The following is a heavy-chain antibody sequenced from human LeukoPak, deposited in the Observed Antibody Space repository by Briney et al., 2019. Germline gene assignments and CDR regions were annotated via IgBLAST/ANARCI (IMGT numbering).Heavy chain of an antibody. CDR3: ARIRLNTKGNYMDV. D-gene: IGHD2-8*01. CDR2: IYYSGST. CDR1: GYSISSGYY. Sequence: SETLSLTCTVSGYSISSGYYWGWIRQPPGKGLEWIGSIYYSGSTYYNPSLKSRVTISVDTSKNQFSLKLSSVTAADTAVYYCARIRLNTKGNYMDVWGKGTTVTISS. V-gene: IGHV4-38-2*02. J-gene: IGHJ6*03.